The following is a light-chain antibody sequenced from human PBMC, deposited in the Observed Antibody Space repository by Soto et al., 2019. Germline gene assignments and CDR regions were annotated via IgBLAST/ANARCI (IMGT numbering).Light chain of an antibody. Sequence: QSVLTQPPSASGAPGQTITISCSGSSSNIGSNYVYWYQQLPGTAPKLLIYRNIQRPSGVPDRFSGSKSGTSASLAISGLRSEDEADYYCAAWDDSLGGVLFGGGTKVTVL. J-gene: IGLJ2*01. V-gene: IGLV1-47*01. CDR1: SSNIGSNY. CDR3: AAWDDSLGGVL. CDR2: RNI.